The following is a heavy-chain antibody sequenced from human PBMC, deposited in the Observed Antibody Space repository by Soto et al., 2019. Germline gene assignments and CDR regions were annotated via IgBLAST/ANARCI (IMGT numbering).Heavy chain of an antibody. CDR2: IYYSGST. V-gene: IGHV4-31*03. CDR1: GGSISSGGYY. D-gene: IGHD3-10*01. CDR3: ARVPNYGSGSYPDQNWFAP. J-gene: IGHJ5*02. Sequence: ASETLSLTCTVSGGSISSGGYYWSWIRQHPGKGLEWIGYIYYSGSTYYNPSLKSRVTISVDTSKNQFSLKLSSVTAADTAVYYCARVPNYGSGSYPDQNWFAPWGQGTLVTVSS.